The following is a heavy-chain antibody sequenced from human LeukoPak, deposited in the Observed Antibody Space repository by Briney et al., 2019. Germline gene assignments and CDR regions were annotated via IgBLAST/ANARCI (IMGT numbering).Heavy chain of an antibody. Sequence: KPSETLSLTCTVSGGSISTYYWSWIRQPAGKGLEWIGRIYASGTTNYNPSLKSRVTMSVDTSKNQFSLKLSSVTAADTAVYYCAASGGNGAFDYWGQGTLVTVSS. CDR3: AASGGNGAFDY. J-gene: IGHJ4*02. CDR1: GGSISTYY. CDR2: IYASGTT. D-gene: IGHD1-26*01. V-gene: IGHV4-4*07.